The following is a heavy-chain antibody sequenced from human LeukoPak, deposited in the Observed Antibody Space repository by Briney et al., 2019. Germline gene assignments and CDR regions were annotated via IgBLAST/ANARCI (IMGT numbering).Heavy chain of an antibody. J-gene: IGHJ4*02. CDR3: AKDLEFRAVACTGGDY. D-gene: IGHD6-19*01. CDR1: GFTFSSYG. Sequence: GGSLRLSCAASGFTFSSYGMHWVRQAPGKGLGWVAFIRYDGSNKYYADSVKGRFTISRDNSKNTLYLQMNSLRAEDTAVYYCAKDLEFRAVACTGGDYWGQGTLVTVSS. V-gene: IGHV3-30*02. CDR2: IRYDGSNK.